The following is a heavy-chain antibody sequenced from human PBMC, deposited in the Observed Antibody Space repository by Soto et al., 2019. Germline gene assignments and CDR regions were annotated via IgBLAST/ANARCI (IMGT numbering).Heavy chain of an antibody. D-gene: IGHD1-26*01. J-gene: IGHJ4*02. CDR3: AKQPTGGSYPRPPPAPFDY. CDR2: IYYSGST. CDR1: GGSISSGNYY. Sequence: SETLSLTCTVSGGSISSGNYYWSWIRQPPGKGLEWIGYIYYSGSTNYNPSLKSRVTISVDTSKNQFSLKLSSVTAADTAVYYCAKQPTGGSYPRPPPAPFDYGGQEPLVTVSS. V-gene: IGHV4-61*01.